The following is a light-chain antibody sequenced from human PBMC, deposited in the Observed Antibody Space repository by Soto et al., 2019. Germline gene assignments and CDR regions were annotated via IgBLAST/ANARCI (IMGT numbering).Light chain of an antibody. V-gene: IGKV1-5*03. CDR1: QSINTW. Sequence: DIQMTQSPSTLSASVGDRVTITCRASQSINTWLAWYQQKAGKAPKLLIYKASDLQSGVPARFSGSGLGTEFSLSISSLQPDDFATYYCQQTFSTPITFGQGTRLE. CDR2: KAS. CDR3: QQTFSTPIT. J-gene: IGKJ5*01.